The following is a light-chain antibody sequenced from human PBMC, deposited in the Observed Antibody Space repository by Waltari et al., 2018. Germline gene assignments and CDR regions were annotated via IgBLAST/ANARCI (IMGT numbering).Light chain of an antibody. V-gene: IGKV3-11*01. CDR3: QQRTNWPPT. CDR2: AAS. CDR1: QSVRGY. J-gene: IGKJ4*01. Sequence: EIVLTQSQATLSLSPGDRVTLSCRASQSVRGYLAWYQQKPGQAPRLLIYAASNRAIAIPARFSGSGSGTDFALTISSLEPEDFAVYYCQQRTNWPPTFGGGTKVEIK.